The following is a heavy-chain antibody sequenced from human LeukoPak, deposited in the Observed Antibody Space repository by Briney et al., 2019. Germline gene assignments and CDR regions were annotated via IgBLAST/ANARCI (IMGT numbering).Heavy chain of an antibody. J-gene: IGHJ4*02. CDR3: ARDQGYSSSLSAFDY. CDR1: GFSFSGHW. D-gene: IGHD6-13*01. CDR2: INSDGSST. V-gene: IGHV3-74*01. Sequence: GGSLRLSCTASGFSFSGHWMHWARQLPGKGLVWVSRINSDGSSTSYADSVKGRFTISRDNAKNTLYLQMNSLRAEDTAVYYCARDQGYSSSLSAFDYWGQGTLVTVSS.